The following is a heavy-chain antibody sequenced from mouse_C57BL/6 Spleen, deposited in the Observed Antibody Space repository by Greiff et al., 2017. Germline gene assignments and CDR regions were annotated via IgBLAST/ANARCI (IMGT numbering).Heavy chain of an antibody. CDR3: ARSGSGTGGDFDY. J-gene: IGHJ2*01. D-gene: IGHD3-1*01. V-gene: IGHV1-82*01. CDR2: IYPGDGDT. CDR1: GYAFSSSW. Sequence: VQLQQSGPELVKPGASVKISCKASGYAFSSSWMNWVKQRPGTGLEWIGRIYPGDGDTNYNGKFKGKATLTADKSSSTAYMQLSSLTSEDSAVYFCARSGSGTGGDFDYWGQGTTLTVSS.